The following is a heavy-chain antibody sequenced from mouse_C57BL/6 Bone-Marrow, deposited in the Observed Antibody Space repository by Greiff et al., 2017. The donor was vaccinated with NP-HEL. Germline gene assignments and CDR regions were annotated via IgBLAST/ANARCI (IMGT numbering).Heavy chain of an antibody. CDR1: GYAFTNYL. V-gene: IGHV1-54*01. CDR2: INPGSGGT. D-gene: IGHD2-3*01. J-gene: IGHJ4*01. CDR3: ARFYDGYYCAMDY. Sequence: QVQLQQSGAELVRPGTSVKVSCKASGYAFTNYLIEWVKQRPGQGLEWIGVINPGSGGTNYNEKFKGKATLTADKSSSTAYMQLSSLTSEDSAVYFCARFYDGYYCAMDYWGQGTSVTVSS.